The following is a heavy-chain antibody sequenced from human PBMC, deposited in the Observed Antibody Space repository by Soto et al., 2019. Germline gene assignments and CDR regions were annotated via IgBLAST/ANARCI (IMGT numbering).Heavy chain of an antibody. D-gene: IGHD6-19*01. V-gene: IGHV3-74*01. CDR2: ISSDGSST. Sequence: GGSLRLSCVASGFTISSCWMHWVRQAPGKGLVWVSRISSDGSSTNYADSVKGRFTISRDNAKNTLYLQMNNLGAEDTAVYYCASRYSRAWDREYWDQGTLVAASS. CDR3: ASRYSRAWDREY. J-gene: IGHJ4*02. CDR1: GFTISSCW.